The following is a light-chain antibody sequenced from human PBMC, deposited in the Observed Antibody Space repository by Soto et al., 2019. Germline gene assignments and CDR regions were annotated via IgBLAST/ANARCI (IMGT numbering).Light chain of an antibody. CDR3: QQSYSTPIS. J-gene: IGKJ5*01. CDR1: QSISSH. Sequence: DIRMTRSPSSLSSSVVDTVATAVLASQSISSHLNWYQQKPGKAPNLLMYTASNLQSGVPSRFSGSGSGTDFTLTISSLQPEDFATYYCQQSYSTPISFGQGTRLEIK. V-gene: IGKV1-39*01. CDR2: TAS.